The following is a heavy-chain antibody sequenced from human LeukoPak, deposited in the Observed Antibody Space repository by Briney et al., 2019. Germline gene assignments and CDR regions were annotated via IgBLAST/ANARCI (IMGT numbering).Heavy chain of an antibody. V-gene: IGHV3-7*03. CDR1: GFTFSNFW. D-gene: IGHD6-19*01. CDR2: IRKDGSEK. J-gene: IGHJ4*02. CDR3: ARHTSGQPFDY. Sequence: GGSLILSCAASGFTFSNFWMNWVRQAPGNALEWVAYIRKDGSEKYYVDSVKGRFTISRDNAKSSLYLQMNSLRAEDTAVYYCARHTSGQPFDYWGQGTLVTVSS.